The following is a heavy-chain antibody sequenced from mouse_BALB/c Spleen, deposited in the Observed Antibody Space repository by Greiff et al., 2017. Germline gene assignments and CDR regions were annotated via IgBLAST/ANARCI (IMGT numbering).Heavy chain of an antibody. Sequence: VQLQQSGAELVKPGASVKLSCTASGFNIKHTYMHWVKQRPEQGLEWIGRIDPANGNTKYDPKFQGKATITADTSSNTAYLQLSSLTSEDTAVYYCARWTYYDYDGFAYWGQGTLVTVSA. CDR2: IDPANGNT. CDR1: GFNIKHTY. V-gene: IGHV14-3*02. D-gene: IGHD2-4*01. J-gene: IGHJ3*01. CDR3: ARWTYYDYDGFAY.